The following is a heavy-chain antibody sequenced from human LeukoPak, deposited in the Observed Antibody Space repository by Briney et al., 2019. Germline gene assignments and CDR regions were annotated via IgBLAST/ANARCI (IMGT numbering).Heavy chain of an antibody. CDR3: ARVLRAFSPSDAFDI. CDR1: GDSLSANSAN. V-gene: IGHV6-1*01. CDR2: TYYRSKWYN. Sequence: SQTLSLTCAISGDSLSANSANWNWIRQSPSRGLEWLGRTYYRSKWYNDYAVSVKSRITINPDTSKNKFSLQLNSLTTDDTAVYYCARVLRAFSPSDAFDIWGQGTMVTVSS. J-gene: IGHJ3*02.